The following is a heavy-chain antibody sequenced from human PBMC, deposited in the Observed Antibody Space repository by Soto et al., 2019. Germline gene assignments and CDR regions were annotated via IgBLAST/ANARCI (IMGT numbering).Heavy chain of an antibody. CDR2: IYPGDADI. V-gene: IGHV5-51*01. Sequence: PWESLKISCKGSGYSFTSFWIGWVRQMPGKGLEWLGIIYPGDADIRYTPSFQGQVTMSADKSISTAYLQWSSLKASDTAIYYCARGIEMARIGWFDPWGQGTLVTVS. CDR3: ARGIEMARIGWFDP. CDR1: GYSFTSFW. D-gene: IGHD5-12*01. J-gene: IGHJ5*02.